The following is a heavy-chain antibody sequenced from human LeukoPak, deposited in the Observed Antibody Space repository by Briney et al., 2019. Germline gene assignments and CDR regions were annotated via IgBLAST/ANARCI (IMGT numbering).Heavy chain of an antibody. Sequence: PGRSLRLSCAASGFTFSSYAMHWVRQAPGKGLEWVAVISYDGSNKYYADSVKGRFTISRDNSKNTLYLQMNSLRAEDTAVYYCARDFRPPGAFGIWGQGTMVTVSS. CDR3: ARDFRPPGAFGI. CDR2: ISYDGSNK. D-gene: IGHD3-10*01. J-gene: IGHJ3*02. CDR1: GFTFSSYA. V-gene: IGHV3-30*01.